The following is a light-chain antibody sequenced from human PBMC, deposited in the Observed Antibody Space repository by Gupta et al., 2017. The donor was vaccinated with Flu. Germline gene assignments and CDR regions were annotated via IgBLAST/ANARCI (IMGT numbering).Light chain of an antibody. CDR1: SSDIGGYNY. CDR2: DVT. Sequence: PGQSVTISCTGTSSDIGGYNYVSWYQQHPGKAPKVMIYDVTKRPSGVPDRFSGSKSGNTASLTISGLQAEDEADYYCCSYAGTYTFYVFGTGTKVTVL. V-gene: IGLV2-11*01. CDR3: CSYAGTYTFYV. J-gene: IGLJ1*01.